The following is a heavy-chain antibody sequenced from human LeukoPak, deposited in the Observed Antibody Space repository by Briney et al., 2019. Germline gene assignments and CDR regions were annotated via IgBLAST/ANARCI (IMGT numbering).Heavy chain of an antibody. CDR2: ISYDGSNK. V-gene: IGHV3-30*04. J-gene: IGHJ4*02. CDR1: GFTFSSYA. Sequence: GGSLRLSCAASGFTFSSYAMHWVRQAPGKGLEWVAVISYDGSNKYYADSVKGRFTISRDNSKNTLYLQMNSLRAEDTAVYYCAREGQLVPPVLYDYWGQGTLVTVSS. D-gene: IGHD6-6*01. CDR3: AREGQLVPPVLYDY.